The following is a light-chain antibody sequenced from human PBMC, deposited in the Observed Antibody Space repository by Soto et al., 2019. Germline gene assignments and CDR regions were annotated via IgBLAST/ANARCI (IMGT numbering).Light chain of an antibody. V-gene: IGLV6-57*02. Sequence: NFMLTQPHSVSDSPGKTVTISCTGGGGSIASNYVQWYQQRPGSAPTIVIFEDNQRPSGVPDRFSGSIDTSSNSASLTISGLKTEDEADYYCQSYDSDSQGVFGGGTKLTVL. J-gene: IGLJ3*02. CDR3: QSYDSDSQGV. CDR1: GGSIASNY. CDR2: EDN.